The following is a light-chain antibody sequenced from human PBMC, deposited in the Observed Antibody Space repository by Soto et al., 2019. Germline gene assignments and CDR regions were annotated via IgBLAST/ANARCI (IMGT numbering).Light chain of an antibody. CDR3: QKSLTIPYT. J-gene: IGKJ2*01. Sequence: DLQMTQSPSSLSASVRDRVTITCRASQSISTHFNWYQQKPGKAPKLLIYAASTLQSGVPSRFSGSGSGTDFTLTINSLQPEDFATYYCQKSLTIPYTFGQATKLEIK. CDR2: AAS. CDR1: QSISTH. V-gene: IGKV1-39*01.